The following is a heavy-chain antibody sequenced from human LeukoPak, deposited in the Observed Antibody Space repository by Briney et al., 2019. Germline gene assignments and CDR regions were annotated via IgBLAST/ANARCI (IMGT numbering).Heavy chain of an antibody. CDR3: ASGNGYLDY. D-gene: IGHD2-8*01. CDR1: GGSFSGYY. J-gene: IGHJ4*02. CDR2: INHSGST. Sequence: PSETLSLTCAVYGGSFSGYYWSWIRQPPGKGLEWIGEINHSGSTNYNPSLKSRVTISVDTSKNQFSLKLSSVTAADTAVYYCASGNGYLDYWGQGTLVTVSS. V-gene: IGHV4-34*01.